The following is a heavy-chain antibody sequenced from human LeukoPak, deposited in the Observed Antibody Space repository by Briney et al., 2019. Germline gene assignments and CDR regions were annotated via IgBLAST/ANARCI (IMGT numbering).Heavy chain of an antibody. CDR1: GFTFSGHW. CDR2: INERGTDS. Sequence: PGGSLRLSCTASGFTFSGHWIHWVRQPPGMGLVWVSRINERGTDSMYAESVKGRFTISRDNSRNSVFLQMNSLRPEDTALYHCAKEVDCPSDCLFFHSWGQGTLVTVSS. V-gene: IGHV3-74*03. CDR3: AKEVDCPSDCLFFHS. J-gene: IGHJ4*02. D-gene: IGHD2-21*02.